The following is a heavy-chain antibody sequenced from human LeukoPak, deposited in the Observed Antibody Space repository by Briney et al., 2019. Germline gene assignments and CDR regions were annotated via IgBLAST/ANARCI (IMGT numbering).Heavy chain of an antibody. D-gene: IGHD6-13*01. CDR2: IRSSGSSI. J-gene: IGHJ4*02. Sequence: GGTLRLSCAASGFIFSSYEMNWVRQAPGMGLEWVSYIRSSGSSICQADCVKGRFSISKHNAKNSLYLQMNSLRAEDTAVYYCARGLAAADDYWGQGTLVIVS. CDR1: GFIFSSYE. CDR3: ARGLAAADDY. V-gene: IGHV3-48*03.